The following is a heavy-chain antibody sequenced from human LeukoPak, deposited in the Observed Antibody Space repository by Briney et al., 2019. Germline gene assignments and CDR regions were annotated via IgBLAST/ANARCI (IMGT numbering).Heavy chain of an antibody. V-gene: IGHV3-23*01. J-gene: IGHJ4*02. CDR3: AKDQYYDILTGYLYPPGGLGYDY. CDR2: ISGSGGST. D-gene: IGHD3-9*01. CDR1: GFTFSSYA. Sequence: TGGSLRLSCAAPGFTFSSYAMSWVRQAPGKGLEWVSAISGSGGSTYYADSVKGRFTISRDNSKNTLDLQMNSLRAEDTAVYYCAKDQYYDILTGYLYPPGGLGYDYWGQGTLVTVSS.